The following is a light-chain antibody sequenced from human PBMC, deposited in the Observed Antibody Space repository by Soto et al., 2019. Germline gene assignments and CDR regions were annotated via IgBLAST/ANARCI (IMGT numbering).Light chain of an antibody. CDR3: QQRSNWPIT. CDR2: GAS. V-gene: IGKV3D-20*02. J-gene: IGKJ5*01. Sequence: EIVVTKSPCTLYLYQRERATLSCGSSQSVSSNYLAWYQQKPGQAPRLLIYGASNRATGIPDRFSGSGSGTEFTLTISSLEPEDFALYYCQQRSNWPITFGQGTRLEIK. CDR1: QSVSSNY.